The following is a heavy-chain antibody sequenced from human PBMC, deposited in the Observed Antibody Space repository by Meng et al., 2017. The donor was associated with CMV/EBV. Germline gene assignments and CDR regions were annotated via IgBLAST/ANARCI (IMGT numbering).Heavy chain of an antibody. J-gene: IGHJ4*02. CDR1: GFTFRNDW. CDR2: IKSKTDGGTT. Sequence: LSGGASGFTFRNDWMNWVRQAPGKGLEWVGRIKSKTDGGTTDYAAPVKGRFTISRDDSKNTLYLQMNSLKTEDTAVYYCTTAMANFDYWGQGTLVTVSS. CDR3: TTAMANFDY. D-gene: IGHD3-10*01. V-gene: IGHV3-15*07.